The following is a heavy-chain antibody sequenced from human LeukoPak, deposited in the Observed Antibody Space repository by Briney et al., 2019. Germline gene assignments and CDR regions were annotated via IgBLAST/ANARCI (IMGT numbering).Heavy chain of an antibody. V-gene: IGHV3-11*06. CDR1: GFTFSDYY. CDR2: ISGSGSHT. J-gene: IGHJ4*02. CDR3: ARVGSTVAAGTPDY. Sequence: GGSLRLSCAASGFTFSDYYMSWIRQAPGKGLEWLSYISGSGSHTTYADSVRGRFTISRDNAKNSLSLQVNSLRADDTAVYYCARVGSTVAAGTPDYWGQETLVTVSS. D-gene: IGHD6-13*01.